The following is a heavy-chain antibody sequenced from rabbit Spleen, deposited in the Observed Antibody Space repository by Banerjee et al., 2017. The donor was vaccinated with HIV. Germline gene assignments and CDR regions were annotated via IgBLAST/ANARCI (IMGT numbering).Heavy chain of an antibody. V-gene: IGHV1S45*01. D-gene: IGHD1-1*01. CDR2: IYAGSSGNT. CDR1: GFSFSSSYW. Sequence: QEQLEESGGDLVKPEGSLTLTCTASGFSFSSSYWICWVRQAPGKGLEWIACIYAGSSGNTYYASWARGRFTISKASSTTVTLQLTSLTAADAATYFCARFGVSSGSSGYLSFDLWGPGTLVTVS. CDR3: ARFGVSSGSSGYLSFDL. J-gene: IGHJ4*01.